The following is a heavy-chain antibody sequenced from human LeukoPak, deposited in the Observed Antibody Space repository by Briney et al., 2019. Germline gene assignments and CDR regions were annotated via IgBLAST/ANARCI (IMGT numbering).Heavy chain of an antibody. CDR2: ISSSSSYI. CDR1: GFTFGDYA. D-gene: IGHD3-3*02. V-gene: IGHV3-21*01. J-gene: IGHJ4*02. CDR3: ARDLMGSSTAFFFY. Sequence: GGSLRLSCTASGFTFGDYAMSWVRQAPGKGLEWVSSISSSSSYIYYADSVKGRFTISGDNAKNSLYLQMNSLRAEDTAVYYCARDLMGSSTAFFFYWGQGTLVTVSS.